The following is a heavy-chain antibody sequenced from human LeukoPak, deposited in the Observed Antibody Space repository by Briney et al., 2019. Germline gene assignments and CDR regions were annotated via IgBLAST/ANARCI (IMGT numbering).Heavy chain of an antibody. J-gene: IGHJ4*02. CDR2: ISAYNGNT. CDR3: ARDESPRTYDFWSGYCVY. D-gene: IGHD3-3*01. CDR1: GYTFTSYG. V-gene: IGHV1-18*01. Sequence: EASVKVSCKASGYTFTSYGISWVRQAPGQGLEWMGWISAYNGNTNYAQKLQGRVTMTTDTSTSTAYMELRSLRSDDTAVYYCARDESPRTYDFWSGYCVYWGQGTLVTVSS.